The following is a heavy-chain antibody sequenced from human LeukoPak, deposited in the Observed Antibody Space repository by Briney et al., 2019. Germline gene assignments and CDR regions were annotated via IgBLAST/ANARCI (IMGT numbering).Heavy chain of an antibody. CDR2: IYYTGSP. CDR3: ARSVPPRYSYGYRFDY. V-gene: IGHV4-59*01. D-gene: IGHD5-18*01. CDR1: GDSFSGYY. Sequence: SETLSLTCSVSGDSFSGYYWSWIRQPPGKGLEWIGYIYYTGSPSYNPSLQSRVTISVDTSKNQFSLKLSSVTAADTAVYYCARSVPPRYSYGYRFDYWGQGTLVTVSS. J-gene: IGHJ4*02.